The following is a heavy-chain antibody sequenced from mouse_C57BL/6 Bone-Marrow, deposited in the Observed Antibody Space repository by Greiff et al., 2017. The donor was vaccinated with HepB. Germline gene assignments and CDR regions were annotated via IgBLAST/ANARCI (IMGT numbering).Heavy chain of an antibody. J-gene: IGHJ2*01. CDR3: TRERITTVFDY. D-gene: IGHD1-1*01. CDR1: GYTFTSYW. Sequence: VQLQQSGTVLARPGASVKMSCKTSGYTFTSYWMHWVKQRPGQGLEWIGAIYPGNSDTSYNQKFKGKAKLTAVTSASTAYMELSSLTNEDAAVYYCTRERITTVFDYWGQGTTLTVSS. V-gene: IGHV1-5*01. CDR2: IYPGNSDT.